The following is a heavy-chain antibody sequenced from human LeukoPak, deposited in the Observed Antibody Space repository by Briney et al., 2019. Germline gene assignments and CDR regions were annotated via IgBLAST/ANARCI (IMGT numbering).Heavy chain of an antibody. CDR2: ISSSSSFI. Sequence: GGSLRLSCAASGFTFSSYSMNWVRQAPGKGLEWVSSISSSSSFIYYADSVKGRFTISRDNAKNSLYLQMNSLRAEDTAVYYCAGDYGSGSYDYYGMDVWGKGTTVTVSS. D-gene: IGHD3-10*01. V-gene: IGHV3-21*01. J-gene: IGHJ6*04. CDR3: AGDYGSGSYDYYGMDV. CDR1: GFTFSSYS.